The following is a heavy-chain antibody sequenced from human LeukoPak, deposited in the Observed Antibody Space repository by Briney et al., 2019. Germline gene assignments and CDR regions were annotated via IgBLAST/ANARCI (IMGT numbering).Heavy chain of an antibody. J-gene: IGHJ6*03. CDR1: GYTFTGSY. V-gene: IGHV1-2*02. CDR2: INPNNGGT. Sequence: ASVTVSCKASGYTFTGSYMHWVRQAPGQGLEWMGWINPNNGGTIYAQKFQGRVTMTGDTSISTAYMELSSLRSDDTAVYYCASRGGTYPKYYYMDVWGKGTTVTVSS. CDR3: ASRGGTYPKYYYMDV.